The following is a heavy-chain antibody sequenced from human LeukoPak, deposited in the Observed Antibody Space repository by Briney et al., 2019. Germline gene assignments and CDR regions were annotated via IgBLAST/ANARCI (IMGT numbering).Heavy chain of an antibody. V-gene: IGHV3-23*01. J-gene: IGHJ4*02. CDR2: ISGAGDST. Sequence: GGSLRLSCAASGFTFSSYAMSWVRQAPGKGLEWVSAISGAGDSTYYADSVRGRFTTSRDNSKNTLFLQMNSLRAEDTAVYYCAKESGISWGYFDYWGQGTLVTVSS. CDR3: AKESGISWGYFDY. D-gene: IGHD6-6*01. CDR1: GFTFSSYA.